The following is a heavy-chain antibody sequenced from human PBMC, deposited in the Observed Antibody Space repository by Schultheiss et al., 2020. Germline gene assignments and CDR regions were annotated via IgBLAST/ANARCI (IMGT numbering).Heavy chain of an antibody. CDR3: AKDSRITMVQGVIITSDYYYGMDV. CDR1: GFTFDDYA. V-gene: IGHV3-30*18. Sequence: GGSLRLSCAASGFTFDDYAMHWVRQAPGKGLEWVAVISYDGSNKYYADSVKGRFTISRDNSKNTLYLQMNSLRAEDTAVYYCAKDSRITMVQGVIITSDYYYGMDVWGKGTT. D-gene: IGHD3-10*01. J-gene: IGHJ6*04. CDR2: ISYDGSNK.